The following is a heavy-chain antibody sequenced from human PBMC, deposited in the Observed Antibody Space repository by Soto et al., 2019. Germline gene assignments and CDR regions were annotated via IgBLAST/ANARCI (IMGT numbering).Heavy chain of an antibody. Sequence: QVQLQESGPGLVKPSQTLSLTCTVSGGSISSGGYYWSWIRQHPGKGLEWIGYIYYSGSTYYNPSLKSRVTISVDTSKNQFSLKLSSVTAADTAVYYCARGVGRSTIFGVVITYFDYWGQGTLVTVSS. CDR3: ARGVGRSTIFGVVITYFDY. D-gene: IGHD3-3*01. CDR2: IYYSGST. J-gene: IGHJ4*02. CDR1: GGSISSGGYY. V-gene: IGHV4-31*03.